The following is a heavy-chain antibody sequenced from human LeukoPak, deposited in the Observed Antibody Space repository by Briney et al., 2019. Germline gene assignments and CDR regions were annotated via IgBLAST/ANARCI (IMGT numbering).Heavy chain of an antibody. J-gene: IGHJ4*02. CDR2: ISGSGGST. D-gene: IGHD2-2*01. Sequence: PGGSLRLSCAASGFTFSSYAMSWVRQAPGKGLEWVSAISGSGGSTYYADSVKGRFTISRDNSKNTLYLQMNSLRAEDTAVYYCANGRGSSTSCYDYWGQGTLVTVSS. V-gene: IGHV3-23*01. CDR3: ANGRGSSTSCYDY. CDR1: GFTFSSYA.